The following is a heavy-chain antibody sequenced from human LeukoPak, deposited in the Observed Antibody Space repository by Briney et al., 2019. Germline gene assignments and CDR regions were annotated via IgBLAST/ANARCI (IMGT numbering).Heavy chain of an antibody. V-gene: IGHV4-61*02. D-gene: IGHD5-18*01. CDR2: RNTGGSA. CDR3: ARYTGGGYGRYYFDY. J-gene: IGHJ4*02. CDR1: GGSISSTAHF. Sequence: KPSETLSLSCTVSGGSISSTAHFWSWVRQPAGKGLEWIGRRNTGGSANYNPSLRSRVTISVDTSKNQFSLKLDSVTAADTAVYYCARYTGGGYGRYYFDYWGQGTLVTVSS.